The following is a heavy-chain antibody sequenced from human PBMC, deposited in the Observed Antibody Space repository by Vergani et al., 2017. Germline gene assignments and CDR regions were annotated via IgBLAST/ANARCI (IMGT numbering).Heavy chain of an antibody. CDR1: GFTFSSYW. J-gene: IGHJ4*02. CDR2: IKQDGSEK. V-gene: IGHV3-7*01. D-gene: IGHD3-22*01. Sequence: EVQLVESGGGLVQPGGSLRLSCAASGFTFSSYWMSWVRQAPGKGLEWVANIKQDGSEKYYVDSVKGRFTISRDNAKNSLYLQMNSLRAEDTAVYYCASTFAYYYDSLWGQGTLVTVSS. CDR3: ASTFAYYYDSL.